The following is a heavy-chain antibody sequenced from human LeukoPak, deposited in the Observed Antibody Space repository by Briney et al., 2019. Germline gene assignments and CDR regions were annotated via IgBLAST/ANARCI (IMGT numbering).Heavy chain of an antibody. Sequence: PGGSLRLSCAASGFTFSSYAMSWVRQAPGKGLEWVSAISGSGGSTYYADSVKGRFTISRDNSKNTLYLQMNSLRAEDTAVYYCAKDRGIAAAGNHDAFDIWGQGTMVTVSS. CDR2: ISGSGGST. D-gene: IGHD6-13*01. CDR1: GFTFSSYA. J-gene: IGHJ3*02. V-gene: IGHV3-23*01. CDR3: AKDRGIAAAGNHDAFDI.